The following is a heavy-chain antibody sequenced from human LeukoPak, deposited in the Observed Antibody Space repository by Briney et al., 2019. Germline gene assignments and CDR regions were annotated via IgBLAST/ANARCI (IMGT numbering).Heavy chain of an antibody. D-gene: IGHD3-22*01. CDR1: GYSFTSYW. CDR3: ARQMKDYYDSSGYPPGFDY. CDR2: IYPGDSDT. J-gene: IGHJ4*02. Sequence: GESLKISCKGSGYSFTSYWIGWVRQLPGKGLEWMGIIYPGDSDTRYSPSFQGQVTISADKSISTAYLQWSSLKASDTAMYYCARQMKDYYDSSGYPPGFDYWGQGTLVTVSS. V-gene: IGHV5-51*01.